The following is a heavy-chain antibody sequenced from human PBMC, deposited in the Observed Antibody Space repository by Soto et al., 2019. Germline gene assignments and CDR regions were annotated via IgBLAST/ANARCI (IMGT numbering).Heavy chain of an antibody. J-gene: IGHJ4*02. D-gene: IGHD4-17*01. CDR2: FYYSGTT. CDR1: GGSVSDRTYY. CDR3: PRTTAVPNTLRLRYFFHX. V-gene: IGHV4-61*01. Sequence: SETLSLTFSVSGGSVSDRTYYWSWIRQPPGKRLEWIGYFYYSGTTNYNPYLKSRVTISVDLYKHRFSLRLSSVTTADTALYYCPRTTAVPNTLRLRYFFHXWGQVTLFTVSX.